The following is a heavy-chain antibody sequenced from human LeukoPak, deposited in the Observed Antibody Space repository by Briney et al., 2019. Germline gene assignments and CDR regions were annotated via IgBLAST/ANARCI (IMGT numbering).Heavy chain of an antibody. V-gene: IGHV4-59*01. CDR2: IYYSGST. D-gene: IGHD6-19*01. CDR3: ARLIAVAGTRYFDY. Sequence: SETLSLTCTVSGGSISSYYWSWIRQPPGKGLEWIGDIYYSGSTNYNPSLKSRVTISVDTSKNQFSLKLSSVTAADTAVYYCARLIAVAGTRYFDYWGQGTLVTVSS. J-gene: IGHJ4*02. CDR1: GGSISSYY.